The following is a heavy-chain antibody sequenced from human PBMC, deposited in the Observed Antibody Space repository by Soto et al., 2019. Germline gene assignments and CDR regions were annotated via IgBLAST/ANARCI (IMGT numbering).Heavy chain of an antibody. CDR3: ASSVVAPSTMNYFDY. J-gene: IGHJ4*02. CDR1: GYNFCGYW. V-gene: IGHV5-51*01. CDR2: TFPADSDT. Sequence: PGESLKISCKGSGYNFCGYWIAWVRQMPGKGLEWMGITFPADSDTKYSRSFQGQVTISAEKSISTAYLEWSSLKASDTAMYYCASSVVAPSTMNYFDYWGQGSLVTV. D-gene: IGHD2-15*01.